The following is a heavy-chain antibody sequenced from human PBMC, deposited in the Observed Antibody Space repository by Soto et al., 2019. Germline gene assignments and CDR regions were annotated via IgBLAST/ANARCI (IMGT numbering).Heavy chain of an antibody. J-gene: IGHJ4*02. CDR2: SNPSGSST. V-gene: IGHV1-46*01. CDR1: GYTFSSYF. CDR3: ARGYYYDTSGHPFDY. D-gene: IGHD3-22*01. Sequence: QVQLVQSGAEVKKPGASVKVSCKASGYTFSSYFMQWVRQAPGQGLEWMGISNPSGSSTSYGQKFQGRVTMTRDTSTSTVYMERSSLRSEDTAVYYCARGYYYDTSGHPFDYGGQGTLVTVSS.